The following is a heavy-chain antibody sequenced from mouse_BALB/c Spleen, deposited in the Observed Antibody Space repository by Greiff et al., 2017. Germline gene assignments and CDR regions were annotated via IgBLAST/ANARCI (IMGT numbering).Heavy chain of an antibody. V-gene: IGHV1-82*01. CDR3: ARYGSSSGAMDY. CDR2: IYPGDGDT. J-gene: IGHJ4*01. D-gene: IGHD1-1*01. CDR1: GYAFSSSW. Sequence: QVQLQQSGPELVKPGASVKISCKASGYAFSSSWMNWVKQRPGQGLEWIGRIYPGDGDTNYNGKFKGKATLTADKSSSTAYMQLSSLTSVDSAVYFCARYGSSSGAMDYWGQGTSVTVSS.